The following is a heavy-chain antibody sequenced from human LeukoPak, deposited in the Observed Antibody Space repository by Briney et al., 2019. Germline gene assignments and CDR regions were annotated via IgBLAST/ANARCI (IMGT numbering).Heavy chain of an antibody. CDR3: ARQPPDSILQGPYYFDY. CDR2: IYYSGST. D-gene: IGHD3-22*01. V-gene: IGHV4-31*03. J-gene: IGHJ4*02. Sequence: SQTLSLTCTVSGGSISSGGYYWSWIRQHPGKGLEWIGYIYYSGSTYYNPSLKSRVTISVDTSKNQFSLKLSSVTAADTAVYYCARQPPDSILQGPYYFDYWGQGTLVTVSS. CDR1: GGSISSGGYY.